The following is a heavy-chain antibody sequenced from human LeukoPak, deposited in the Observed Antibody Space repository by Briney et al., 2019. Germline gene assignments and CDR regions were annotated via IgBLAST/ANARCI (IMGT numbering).Heavy chain of an antibody. CDR2: ISAFNGKT. CDR3: ARGLGAIDY. J-gene: IGHJ4*02. CDR1: GYTFSSHG. V-gene: IGHV1-18*01. Sequence: ASVKVSCKTSGYTFSSHGISWVRQAPGQGLESVGWISAFNGKTEYGQKFRGRLTMTTDTSTSTVYMDLRSLRSDDTAIYYCARGLGAIDYWGQGTLITVSS. D-gene: IGHD6-19*01.